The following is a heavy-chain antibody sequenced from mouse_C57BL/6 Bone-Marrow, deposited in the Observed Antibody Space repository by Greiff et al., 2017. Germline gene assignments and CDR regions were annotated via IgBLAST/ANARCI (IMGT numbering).Heavy chain of an antibody. J-gene: IGHJ1*03. CDR2: ISSGSSTI. CDR1: GFTFSDYG. V-gene: IGHV5-17*01. D-gene: IGHD2-3*01. Sequence: EVKLVESGGGLVKPGGSLKLSCAASGFTFSDYGMHWVRQAPEKGLEWVAYISSGSSTIYYADTVKGRFTISRDNAKNTLFLQMTSLSSEDTAMYYCARGVWLLPYWYFDVWGTGTTVTVSS. CDR3: ARGVWLLPYWYFDV.